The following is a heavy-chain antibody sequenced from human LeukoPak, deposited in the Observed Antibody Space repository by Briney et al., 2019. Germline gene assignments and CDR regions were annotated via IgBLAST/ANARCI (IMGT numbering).Heavy chain of an antibody. D-gene: IGHD4-17*01. CDR3: ARKRGVTTVTTQPLDY. V-gene: IGHV1-2*02. J-gene: IGHJ4*02. CDR1: GYTFTGYY. Sequence: ASVKVSCKASGYTFTGYYMHWVRQAPGQGLEWMGWINPNSGGTNYAQKFQGGVTMTRDTSISTAYMELSRLRSDDTAVYYCARKRGVTTVTTQPLDYWGQGALVTVSS. CDR2: INPNSGGT.